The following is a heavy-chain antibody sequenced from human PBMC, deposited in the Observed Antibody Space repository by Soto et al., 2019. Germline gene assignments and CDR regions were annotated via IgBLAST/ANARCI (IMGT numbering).Heavy chain of an antibody. CDR3: ARSSPYYYYYYMDV. CDR1: GYTFTGYY. CDR2: INPNSGGT. V-gene: IGHV1-2*04. J-gene: IGHJ6*03. Sequence: GASVKVSCKASGYTFTGYYMHWVRQAPGQGLEWMGWINPNSGGTNYAQKFQGWVTMTRDTSISTAYMELSRLRSDDTAVYYCARSSPYYYYYYMDVWGKGTTVTVSS.